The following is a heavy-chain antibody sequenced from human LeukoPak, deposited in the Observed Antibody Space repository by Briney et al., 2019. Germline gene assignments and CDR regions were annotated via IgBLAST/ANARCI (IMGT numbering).Heavy chain of an antibody. CDR2: IYYSGST. Sequence: PSETLSLTCTVSGGSISSYYWSWIRQPPGKGLEWIGYIYYSGSTNYNPSLKSRVTISVDTSKNQFSLKLSSVTAADTAVYYCAGARVDIVVVPAAIWSHYYYGMDVWGQGTTVTVSS. J-gene: IGHJ6*02. CDR1: GGSISSYY. V-gene: IGHV4-59*01. CDR3: AGARVDIVVVPAAIWSHYYYGMDV. D-gene: IGHD2-2*02.